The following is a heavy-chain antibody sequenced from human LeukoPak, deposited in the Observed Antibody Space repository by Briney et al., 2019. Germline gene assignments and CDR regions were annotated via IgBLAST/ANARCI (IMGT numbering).Heavy chain of an antibody. J-gene: IGHJ5*02. V-gene: IGHV3-7*04. CDR1: GXYFSAYL. CDR3: ARDLKGFNL. CDR2: IKQDGSQD. Sequence: GGSLRLSWEASGXYFSAYLMSWVRQAPEKGLEWVANIKQDGSQDFYLDSVKGRFTISRDNGNNSLYLHMTRLRVEDTAVYYCARDLKGFNLWGQGALVTVSS.